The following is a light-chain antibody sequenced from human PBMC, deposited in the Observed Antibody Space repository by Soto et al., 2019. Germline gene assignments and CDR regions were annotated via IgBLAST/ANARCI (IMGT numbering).Light chain of an antibody. V-gene: IGLV1-40*01. CDR1: SSNIGAGYD. CDR3: QSYDSSLSGHVV. J-gene: IGLJ2*01. CDR2: GNS. Sequence: QSVLTQPPSVSGAARQRVTISCTGSSSNIGAGYDVHWYQQLPGTAPKLLIYGNSNRPSGVPDRFSGSKSGTSASLAITGLQAEDEADYYCQSYDSSLSGHVVFGGGTQLTVL.